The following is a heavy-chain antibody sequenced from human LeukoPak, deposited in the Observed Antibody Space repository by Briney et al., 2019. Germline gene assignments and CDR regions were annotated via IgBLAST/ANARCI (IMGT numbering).Heavy chain of an antibody. J-gene: IGHJ6*02. CDR3: ARGMMEGDAMDV. D-gene: IGHD1-1*01. Sequence: GGSLRLSCTASGFIFSNHIMRWVRQAPGKGLEWVASISAKKSSKKYADSLRGQLTIFRDNAKNSVDLQMKTLRVEDTAVYYCARGMMEGDAMDVWGQGTTVIVSS. V-gene: IGHV3-21*01. CDR2: ISAKKSSK. CDR1: GFIFSNHI.